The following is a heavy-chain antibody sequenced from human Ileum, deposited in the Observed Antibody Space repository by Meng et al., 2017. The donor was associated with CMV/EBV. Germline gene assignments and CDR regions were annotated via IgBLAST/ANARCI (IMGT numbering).Heavy chain of an antibody. CDR2: INPSGGST. V-gene: IGHV1-46*01. J-gene: IGHJ5*02. Sequence: ASVKVSCKASGYTFTSYYMHWVRQAPGQGLEWMGIINPSGGSTSYAQKFQGRVTMTRDTSTSTVYMELSSMRSEDTAVYYCARRGDDCSSTSCYSYPGWFDTWGQGTLVTVSS. CDR3: ARRGDDCSSTSCYSYPGWFDT. D-gene: IGHD2-2*02. CDR1: GYTFTSYY.